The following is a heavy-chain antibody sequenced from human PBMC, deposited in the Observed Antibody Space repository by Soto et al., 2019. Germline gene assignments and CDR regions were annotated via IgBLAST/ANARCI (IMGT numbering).Heavy chain of an antibody. J-gene: IGHJ6*02. CDR3: AREETLSYYYGMDV. V-gene: IGHV3-66*01. CDR2: IYSGGST. CDR1: GFTVSSNY. Sequence: EVQLVESGGGLVQPGGSLRLSCAASGFTVSSNYMSWLRQAPGKGLEWVSVIYSGGSTYYADSVKGRFTISRDNSKNTLYLQMNSLRAEDTAVYYCAREETLSYYYGMDVWGQGTTVTVSS.